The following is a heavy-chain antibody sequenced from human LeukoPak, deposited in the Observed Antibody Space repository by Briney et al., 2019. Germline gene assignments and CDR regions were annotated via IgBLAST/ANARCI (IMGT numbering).Heavy chain of an antibody. CDR1: VGSISSYF. CDR2: IYYIGTT. CDR3: ARVGNSSPFSWFDP. V-gene: IGHV4-59*01. J-gene: IGHJ5*02. D-gene: IGHD1/OR15-1a*01. Sequence: PSETLSPTCTVSVGSISSYFWTWIRQPPGKGLKWIGSIYYIGTTNYNPSLKSRVTISVDTSKHQFSLKMSSVTAADTAVYYCARVGNSSPFSWFDPWGQETLVTVSS.